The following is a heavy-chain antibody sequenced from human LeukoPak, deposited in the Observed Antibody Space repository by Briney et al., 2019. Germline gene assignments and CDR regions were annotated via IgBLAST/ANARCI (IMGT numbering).Heavy chain of an antibody. CDR1: GYTFIRNH. D-gene: IGHD5-12*01. Sequence: ASVKVSCKASGYTFIRNHIHWVRQAPGQGLEWMGIIHPSGGSTTYAQKFQGRVTMTRDTSTSTVYMELSSLRSEDTAVYYCARLHDYYWYFDLWGRGTLVTVSS. V-gene: IGHV1-46*01. CDR2: IHPSGGST. J-gene: IGHJ2*01. CDR3: ARLHDYYWYFDL.